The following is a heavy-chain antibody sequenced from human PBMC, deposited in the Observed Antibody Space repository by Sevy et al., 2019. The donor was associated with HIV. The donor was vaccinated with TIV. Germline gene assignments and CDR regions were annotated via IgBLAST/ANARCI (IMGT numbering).Heavy chain of an antibody. D-gene: IGHD3-22*01. Sequence: ASVKVSCKVSEHTLSELSMHWVRQAAGKGLEWMGSFDPEDGETIYAQKFQGRVTMTEDTSTDTAYMELSSLRSEDTAVYYCATTKDYYDSSGDPFDYWGQGTLVTVSS. CDR1: EHTLSELS. J-gene: IGHJ4*02. CDR3: ATTKDYYDSSGDPFDY. CDR2: FDPEDGET. V-gene: IGHV1-24*01.